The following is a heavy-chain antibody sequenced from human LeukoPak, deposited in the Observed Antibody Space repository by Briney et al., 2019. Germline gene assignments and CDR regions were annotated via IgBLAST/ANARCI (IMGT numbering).Heavy chain of an antibody. Sequence: PSETLSLTCTVSGDSNRRYYWSWLRQPPGKGLEWIEYFSNSGSTNFNPSLKSGVTTLVDTSKNQFSLKLSSVTAADTAVYYCARGTVTTYFDYWGQGTLVTVSS. D-gene: IGHD4-17*01. CDR2: FSNSGST. J-gene: IGHJ4*02. CDR3: ARGTVTTYFDY. CDR1: GDSNRRYY. V-gene: IGHV4-59*01.